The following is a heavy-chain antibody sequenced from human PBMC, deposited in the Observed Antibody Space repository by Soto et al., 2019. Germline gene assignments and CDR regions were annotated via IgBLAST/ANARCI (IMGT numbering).Heavy chain of an antibody. CDR2: IYYSGST. CDR3: AREPSLLLPDSGKKIDP. V-gene: IGHV4-61*01. J-gene: IGHJ5*01. D-gene: IGHD3-10*01. Sequence: PSETLSLTCTVSGGSVNSGHSDWNWIRESPGKGLEWIGYIYYSGSTNYNSALKSRLSISIDTSRNQFSLKLTSVTAADTAVYYCAREPSLLLPDSGKKIDPWGQGILVTVSS. CDR1: GGSVNSGHSD.